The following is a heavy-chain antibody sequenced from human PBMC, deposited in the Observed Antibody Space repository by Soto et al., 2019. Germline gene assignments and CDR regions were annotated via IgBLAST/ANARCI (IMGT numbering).Heavy chain of an antibody. CDR1: GFTISNNY. Sequence: PGGSLRLSCAASGFTISNNYMNWVRQAPGKGLEWVSVIYSIGPKYYADSVKGRFTISGDNSKNTLYLQMNSLRAEDTAVYYCKIVPAASWFDTWGQGTLVTVSS. CDR2: IYSIGPK. V-gene: IGHV3-66*02. J-gene: IGHJ5*02. D-gene: IGHD2-2*01. CDR3: KIVPAASWFDT.